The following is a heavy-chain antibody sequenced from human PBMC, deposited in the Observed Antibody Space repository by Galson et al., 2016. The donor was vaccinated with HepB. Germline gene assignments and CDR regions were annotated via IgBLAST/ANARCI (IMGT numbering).Heavy chain of an antibody. D-gene: IGHD3-16*02. V-gene: IGHV3-48*03. CDR3: ARESETLRHRPDVWGTYRFFDY. CDR1: GFTFRSYE. Sequence: SLRLSCAASGFTFRSYEMNWVRQAPGKGLEWVSYISSSSSTIYYGDSVKGRFTISRDNAKNSLYLQMSSLRAEDTAVYFCARESETLRHRPDVWGTYRFFDYWGQGTLVTVSA. J-gene: IGHJ4*02. CDR2: ISSSSSTI.